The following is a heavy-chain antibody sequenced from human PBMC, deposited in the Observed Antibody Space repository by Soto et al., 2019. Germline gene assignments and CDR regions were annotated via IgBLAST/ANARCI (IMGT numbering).Heavy chain of an antibody. J-gene: IGHJ5*02. Sequence: ASVKVSCKASGYTFTSYGISWVRQAPGQGLEWMGWISAYNGNTNYSQKFQGRVTITRDTSASTAYMELSSLRSEDTAVYYCARGVLRYFRGPWGQGTLVTVSS. V-gene: IGHV1-18*01. CDR2: ISAYNGNT. CDR3: ARGVLRYFRGP. D-gene: IGHD3-9*01. CDR1: GYTFTSYG.